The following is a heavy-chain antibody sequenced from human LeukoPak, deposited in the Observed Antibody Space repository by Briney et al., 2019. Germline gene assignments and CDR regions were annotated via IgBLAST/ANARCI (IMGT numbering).Heavy chain of an antibody. CDR1: GFTFSDYY. CDR2: ISSSGSTI. Sequence: GGSLRLSCAASGFTFSDYYMSWIRQAPGKGLEWVSYISSSGSTIYYADSVKGRFTISRDNAKSSLYLQMNSLRAKDTAVYYCARDGYYYDSSGYYSDYWGQGTLVTVSS. CDR3: ARDGYYYDSSGYYSDY. V-gene: IGHV3-11*01. J-gene: IGHJ4*02. D-gene: IGHD3-22*01.